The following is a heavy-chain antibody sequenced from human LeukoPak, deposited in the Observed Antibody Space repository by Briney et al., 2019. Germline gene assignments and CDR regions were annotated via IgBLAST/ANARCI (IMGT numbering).Heavy chain of an antibody. CDR2: IKSKRDGETA. Sequence: PGGSLRLSCAASGFTFSDAWMNWVRQAPGKGREWVGRIKSKRDGETADYAAPVKGRFTISRDDSRNTLYLQMNSLETEDTAVYYCSTDRGVTSWGQGTLVTVSS. CDR3: STDRGVTS. CDR1: GFTFSDAW. V-gene: IGHV3-15*01. D-gene: IGHD3-10*01. J-gene: IGHJ5*02.